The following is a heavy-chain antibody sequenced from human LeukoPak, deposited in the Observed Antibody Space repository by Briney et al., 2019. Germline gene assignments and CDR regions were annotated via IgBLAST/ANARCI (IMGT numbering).Heavy chain of an antibody. D-gene: IGHD6-13*01. V-gene: IGHV4-39*07. CDR3: ARGVIAAGGNDFDY. Sequence: SETLSLTCTVSGGSISSSSYYWGWIRQPPGKGLEWIGSIYYSGSTYYNPSLKSRVTISVDTSKNQFSLKLSSVTAADTAIYYCARGVIAAGGNDFDYWGQGTLVTVSS. CDR2: IYYSGST. CDR1: GGSISSSSYY. J-gene: IGHJ4*02.